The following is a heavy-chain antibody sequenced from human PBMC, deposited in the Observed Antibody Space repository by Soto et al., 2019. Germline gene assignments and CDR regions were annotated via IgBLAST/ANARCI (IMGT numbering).Heavy chain of an antibody. V-gene: IGHV3-21*01. CDR1: GFTFSSYT. J-gene: IGHJ4*02. Sequence: EVQLVESGGGLVQPGGSLRLSCAASGFTFSSYTMNWVRQAPGKGLEWVSSISFSGSYIYYADSLKGRFTISRDNAKNSLYLQMNSLRAEDTDVYYCVRGEVSTDYWGQGTLVTVSS. CDR3: VRGEVSTDY. D-gene: IGHD2-8*01. CDR2: ISFSGSYI.